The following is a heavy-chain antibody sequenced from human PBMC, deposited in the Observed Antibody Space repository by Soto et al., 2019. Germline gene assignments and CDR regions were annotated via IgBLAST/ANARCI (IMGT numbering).Heavy chain of an antibody. D-gene: IGHD3-16*01. V-gene: IGHV4-31*03. CDR3: ARVRRVRGMQFDP. Sequence: QVQLQESGPGLVKSSQTLSLTCTVSGGSIRTAGYYWGWNRQRPGKGLEWIGYIFYSGTTYYKSSLKSRTTLSLDTSKNQFYMNMTSLTAADTAVYFCARVRRVRGMQFDPWGQGIPVTVSS. CDR1: GGSIRTAGYY. J-gene: IGHJ5*02. CDR2: IFYSGTT.